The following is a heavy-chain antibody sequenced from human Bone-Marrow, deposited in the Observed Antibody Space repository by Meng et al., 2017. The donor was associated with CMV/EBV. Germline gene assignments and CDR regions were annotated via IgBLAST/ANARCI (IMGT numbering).Heavy chain of an antibody. Sequence: QVPIREWAPGLVKPSETLSLTCIVSGASIKNYNWNWVRQPAGQGLEWIGLIQVIGHTVYNPSLKSRVTVSLDASKSQFSLTLNSVTAADTATYYCAGSRPGGGACDYWGQGILVTVSS. CDR1: GASIKNYN. V-gene: IGHV4-4*07. CDR2: IQVIGHT. D-gene: IGHD3-16*01. CDR3: AGSRPGGGACDY. J-gene: IGHJ4*02.